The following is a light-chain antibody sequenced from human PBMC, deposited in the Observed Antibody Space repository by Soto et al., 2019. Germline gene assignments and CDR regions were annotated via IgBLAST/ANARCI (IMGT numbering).Light chain of an antibody. J-gene: IGKJ1*01. CDR3: QQYGSSPRT. CDR2: GAS. Sequence: EIVLTQSPGTLSLSPGERATLSCRASQSVSSSYLAWYQQKPGQAPRLLIYGASRRATGIPDRFSGSGSETDFTLNISRLEPEDCAVYYCQQYGSSPRTFGQGTKVEIK. CDR1: QSVSSSY. V-gene: IGKV3-20*01.